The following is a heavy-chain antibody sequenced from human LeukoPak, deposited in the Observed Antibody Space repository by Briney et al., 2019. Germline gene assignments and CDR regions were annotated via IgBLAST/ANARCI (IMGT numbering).Heavy chain of an antibody. V-gene: IGHV1-8*01. J-gene: IGHJ4*02. D-gene: IGHD3-16*01. CDR3: AGGRAGDEYFDY. CDR1: GYTFTSYD. Sequence: ASVKVSCKASGYTFTSYDINWVRQATGQGLEWMGWMNPNSGNTGYAQKFQGRVTMTRNTSISTAYMELSSLRSEDTAVYYCAGGRAGDEYFDYWGQGTLVTVSS. CDR2: MNPNSGNT.